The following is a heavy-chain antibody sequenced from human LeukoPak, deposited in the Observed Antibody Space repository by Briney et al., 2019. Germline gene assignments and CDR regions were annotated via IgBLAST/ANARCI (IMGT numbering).Heavy chain of an antibody. D-gene: IGHD2-15*01. J-gene: IGHJ4*02. CDR1: GFTFSGSW. V-gene: IGHV3-7*03. CDR2: IRGDGGEK. Sequence: PGGSLRLSCVASGFTFSGSWMGWVRQAPRKGLEWVAIIRGDGGEKYHADSVKGRFTISRDNAKNSLYLQMNSLRAEDTAVYYCARHFCSGGSCYSLQYYFDYWGQGTLVTVSS. CDR3: ARHFCSGGSCYSLQYYFDY.